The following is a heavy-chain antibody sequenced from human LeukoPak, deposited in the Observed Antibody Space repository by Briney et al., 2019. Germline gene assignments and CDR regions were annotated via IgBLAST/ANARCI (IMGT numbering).Heavy chain of an antibody. J-gene: IGHJ6*02. V-gene: IGHV4-59*08. CDR1: GGSISSYY. CDR2: IYYSGST. Sequence: SETLSLTCTVSGGSISSYYWSWIRQPPGKGLEWIGYIYYSGSTNYNPSLKSRVTISVDTSKNQFSLKLSSVTAADTAVYYCARHILWFEELSPNYYYYGMDVWGQGTTVTVSS. CDR3: ARHILWFEELSPNYYYYGMDV. D-gene: IGHD3-10*01.